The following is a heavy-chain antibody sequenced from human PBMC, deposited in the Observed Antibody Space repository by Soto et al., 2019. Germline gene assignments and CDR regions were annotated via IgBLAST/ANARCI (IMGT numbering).Heavy chain of an antibody. CDR3: ARVHKNWFDS. CDR1: GYNFTAFW. Sequence: PGESLKISCKPSGYNFTAFWIHWVRQMPGKGLEWLGKIDPSDSYTNYSPSFEGHVTISTDNSITTAYPQWSSLRASDTALYFCARVHKNWFDSWAQGTMVTVSS. V-gene: IGHV5-10-1*01. CDR2: IDPSDSYT. J-gene: IGHJ5*01.